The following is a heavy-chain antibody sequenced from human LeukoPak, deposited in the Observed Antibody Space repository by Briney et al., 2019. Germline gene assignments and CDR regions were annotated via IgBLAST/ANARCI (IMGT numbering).Heavy chain of an antibody. CDR2: IYYSGST. CDR3: ARGGLRGYSYGQRFDY. Sequence: SETLSLTCNVSGDSISTYYWSWIRQPPGKGLDWIGHIYYSGSTDYNPSLMSRVTISVDTSKNQFSLGLSSVTAADTAVYYCARGGLRGYSYGQRFDYWGQGILDTVSS. CDR1: GDSISTYY. V-gene: IGHV4-59*12. J-gene: IGHJ4*02. D-gene: IGHD5-18*01.